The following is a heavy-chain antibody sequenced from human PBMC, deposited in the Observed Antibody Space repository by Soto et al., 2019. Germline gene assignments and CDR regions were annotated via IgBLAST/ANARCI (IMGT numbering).Heavy chain of an antibody. CDR2: IYYSGST. J-gene: IGHJ4*02. V-gene: IGHV4-39*01. CDR1: GGSISSSSYY. Sequence: PSETLSLTCTVSGGSISSSSYYWGWIRQPPGKGLEWIGSIYYSGSTYYNPSLKSRVTISVDTSKNQFSLKLSSVTAADTAVYYCARRQQRYFYAYWGQGTLVIGSS. CDR3: ARRQQRYFYAY. D-gene: IGHD6-13*01.